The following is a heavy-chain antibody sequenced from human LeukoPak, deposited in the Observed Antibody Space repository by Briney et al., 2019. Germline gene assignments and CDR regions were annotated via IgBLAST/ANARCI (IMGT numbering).Heavy chain of an antibody. D-gene: IGHD4-17*01. CDR3: AKVHSNDYGDYVFFAEYYFDY. Sequence: PGGSLRLSCAASGFTFSSYGMHWVRQAPGKGLEWVAFIRYDGSNKYYADSVKGRFTISRDNSKNTLYLQMNSLRAEDTAVYYCAKVHSNDYGDYVFFAEYYFDYWGQGTLVTVSS. CDR2: IRYDGSNK. V-gene: IGHV3-30*02. CDR1: GFTFSSYG. J-gene: IGHJ4*02.